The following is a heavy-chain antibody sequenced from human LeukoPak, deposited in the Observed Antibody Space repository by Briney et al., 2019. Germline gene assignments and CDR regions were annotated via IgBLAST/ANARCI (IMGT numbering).Heavy chain of an antibody. CDR3: ARGAVLWFRPKLYYYYMDV. V-gene: IGHV4-34*01. J-gene: IGHJ6*03. CDR1: GGSFSGYY. Sequence: SETLSLTCAVSGGSFSGYYWSWIRQPPGKGLEWIGEINHSGSTNYNPSLKSRVTISVDTSKNQFSLKLSSVTAADTAVYYCARGAVLWFRPKLYYYYMDVWGKGTTVTVSS. CDR2: INHSGST. D-gene: IGHD3-10*01.